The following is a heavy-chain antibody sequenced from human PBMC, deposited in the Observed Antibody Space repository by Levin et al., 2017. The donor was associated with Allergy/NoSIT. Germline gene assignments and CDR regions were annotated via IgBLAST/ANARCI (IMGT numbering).Heavy chain of an antibody. Sequence: SETLSLTCTVSGVSIRSSDWWSWVRQPPGKGLEWIGEIFHSGSTNYNPSLRSRVTMSVDKSTNQFSVKLTSLTAADTAVYYCAKRNRAFDSWGQGTLVTVSS. CDR1: GVSIRSSDW. V-gene: IGHV4-4*02. CDR3: AKRNRAFDS. D-gene: IGHD3-10*01. CDR2: IFHSGST. J-gene: IGHJ4*02.